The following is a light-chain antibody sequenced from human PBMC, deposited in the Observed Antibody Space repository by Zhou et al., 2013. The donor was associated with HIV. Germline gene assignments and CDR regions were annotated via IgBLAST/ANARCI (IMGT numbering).Light chain of an antibody. J-gene: IGKJ4*01. CDR1: QSISSY. CDR2: AAS. V-gene: IGKV1-39*01. CDR3: QQFNSYPLT. Sequence: DIQMTQSPSSLSASVGDRVTITCRASQSISSYLNWYQQKPGKAPKLLIYAASSLQRGVPSRFSGSGSGTDFTLTISSLQPEDFATYYCQQFNSYPLTFGGGTKVEIK.